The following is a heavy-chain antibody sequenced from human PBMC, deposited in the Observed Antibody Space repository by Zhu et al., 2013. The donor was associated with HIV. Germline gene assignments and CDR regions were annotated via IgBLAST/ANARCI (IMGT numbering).Heavy chain of an antibody. CDR3: ARDPRGSPNYYYYYMDV. J-gene: IGHJ6*03. Sequence: QVQLVQSGAEVKKPGASVRVSCKASGFTFTSYAFNWVRQAPGQGLEWMGWITTYKGDTKYAQKLQGRVTLTIDTSTSTAYMELRSLRSGDAAIYYCARDPRGSPNYYYYYMDVWGKGTTVTVSS. CDR1: GFTFTSYA. V-gene: IGHV1-18*01. CDR2: ITTYKGDT. D-gene: IGHD1-26*01.